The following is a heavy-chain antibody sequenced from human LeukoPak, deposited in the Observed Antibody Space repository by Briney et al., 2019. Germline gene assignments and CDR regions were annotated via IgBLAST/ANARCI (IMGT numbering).Heavy chain of an antibody. CDR1: GGSISSYY. CDR3: ARDGRLYYYDRGGWFDP. Sequence: PSETLSLXCTVSGGSISSYYWSWSRQPPGKGLEWIGYIYYSGSTNYNPSLKSRVTISVDTSKNQFSLKLSSVTAADTAVYYCARDGRLYYYDRGGWFDPWGQGTLVTVSS. CDR2: IYYSGST. D-gene: IGHD3-10*02. V-gene: IGHV4-59*01. J-gene: IGHJ5*02.